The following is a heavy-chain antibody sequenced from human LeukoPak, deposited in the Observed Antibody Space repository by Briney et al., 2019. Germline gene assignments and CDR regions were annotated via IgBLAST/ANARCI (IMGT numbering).Heavy chain of an antibody. J-gene: IGHJ4*02. Sequence: GGSLRLSCAASGFTFSSYGIHWVRQAPGKGLEWVAFISYDGSNEYYADSVKGRFTISRDNSKNTLYLQMNSLRDEDTAVYYCAKDSHWILFDDWGQGTLVTVSS. V-gene: IGHV3-30*18. CDR1: GFTFSSYG. CDR2: ISYDGSNE. CDR3: AKDSHWILFDD. D-gene: IGHD2-2*03.